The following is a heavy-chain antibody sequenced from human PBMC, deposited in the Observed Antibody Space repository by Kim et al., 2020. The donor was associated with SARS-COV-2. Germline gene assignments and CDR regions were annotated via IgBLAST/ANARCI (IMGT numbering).Heavy chain of an antibody. CDR3: AKSLDYGSGSQIFYFDY. Sequence: KGRFTISRDNSKNTLYLQMNSLRAEDTAVYYCAKSLDYGSGSQIFYFDYWGQGTLVTVSS. D-gene: IGHD3-10*01. V-gene: IGHV3-23*01. J-gene: IGHJ4*02.